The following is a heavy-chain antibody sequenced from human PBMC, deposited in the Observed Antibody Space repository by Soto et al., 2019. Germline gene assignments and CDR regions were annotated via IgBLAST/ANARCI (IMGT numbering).Heavy chain of an antibody. J-gene: IGHJ6*02. Sequence: ASVKVSCKASGYTFTGYYMHWVRQAPGQGLEWMGWINPNSGGTNYAQKFQGRVTMTRDTSISTAYMELSRLRSDDTAVYYCARDPVGATPYHYYSNGTDVWGQGTTVTVSS. CDR2: INPNSGGT. CDR1: GYTFTGYY. D-gene: IGHD1-26*01. CDR3: ARDPVGATPYHYYSNGTDV. V-gene: IGHV1-2*02.